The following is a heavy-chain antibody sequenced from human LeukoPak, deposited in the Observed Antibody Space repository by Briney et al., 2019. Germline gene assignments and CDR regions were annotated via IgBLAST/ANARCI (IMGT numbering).Heavy chain of an antibody. D-gene: IGHD3-3*01. CDR3: ARGSDFTISRHFDY. CDR2: ISHSGST. CDR1: GGSFSGYY. J-gene: IGHJ4*02. Sequence: SETLSLTCAGYGGSFSGYYWSWIRQPPGKGLEWIGEISHSGSTNYNPSLKSRVTISVDTSKNQFSLKLSSVTAADTAVYYCARGSDFTISRHFDYWGQGTLVTVSS. V-gene: IGHV4-34*01.